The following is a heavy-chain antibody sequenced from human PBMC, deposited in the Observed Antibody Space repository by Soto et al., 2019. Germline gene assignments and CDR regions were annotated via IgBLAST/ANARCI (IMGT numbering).Heavy chain of an antibody. J-gene: IGHJ6*02. CDR2: IYYSGST. CDR1: GGSISSYY. Sequence: SETLSLTCTVSGGSISSYYWSWIRQPPGKGLEWIGYIYYSGSTNYNPSLKSRVTISVDTSKNQFSLKLSSVAAADTAVYYCARGANVLLWFGESTPGYYGMDVWGQGTTVTVSS. CDR3: ARGANVLLWFGESTPGYYGMDV. D-gene: IGHD3-10*01. V-gene: IGHV4-59*01.